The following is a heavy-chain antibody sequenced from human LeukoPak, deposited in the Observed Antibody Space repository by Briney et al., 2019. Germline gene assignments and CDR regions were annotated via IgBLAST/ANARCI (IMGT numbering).Heavy chain of an antibody. CDR1: GGSLSGYY. CDR2: INHSGST. J-gene: IGHJ4*02. CDR3: ARAGSVLRFLEWLLALDY. Sequence: SETLSLTCAIYGGSLSGYYWSWIRQPPGKGLEWIGEINHSGSTNYNPSLKSRVTISVDTSKNQFSLKLSSVTAADTAVYYCARAGSVLRFLEWLLALDYWGQGTLVTVSS. V-gene: IGHV4-34*01. D-gene: IGHD3-3*01.